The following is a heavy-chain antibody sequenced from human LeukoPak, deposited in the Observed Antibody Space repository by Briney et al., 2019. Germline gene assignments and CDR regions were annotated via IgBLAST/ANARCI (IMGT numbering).Heavy chain of an antibody. D-gene: IGHD3-9*01. V-gene: IGHV1-2*02. Sequence: ASVKVSCKASGYTFTSYGISWVRQAPGQGLEWMGWINPNSGGTNYAQKFQGRVTMTRDTSISTAYMELSRLRSDDTAVYYCARDLTTGGFDPWGQGTLVTVSS. CDR2: INPNSGGT. J-gene: IGHJ5*02. CDR3: ARDLTTGGFDP. CDR1: GYTFTSYG.